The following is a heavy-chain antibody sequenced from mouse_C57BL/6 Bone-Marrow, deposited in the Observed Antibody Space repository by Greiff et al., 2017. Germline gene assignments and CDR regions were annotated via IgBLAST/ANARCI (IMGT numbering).Heavy chain of an antibody. CDR1: GYAFTNYL. CDR2: INPGSGGT. CDR3: ARKGVADY. V-gene: IGHV1-54*01. J-gene: IGHJ2*01. Sequence: VHLVESGAELVRPGTSVKVSCKASGYAFTNYLIEWVKQRPGQGLEWIGVINPGSGGTNYNEKFKGKATLTADKSSSTAYMQLSSLTSEDSAVYFCARKGVADYWGQGTTLTVSS. D-gene: IGHD1-3*01.